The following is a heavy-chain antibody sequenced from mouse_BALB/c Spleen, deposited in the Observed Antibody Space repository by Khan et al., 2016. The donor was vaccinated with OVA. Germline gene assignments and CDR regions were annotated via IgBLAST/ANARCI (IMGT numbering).Heavy chain of an antibody. D-gene: IGHD1-1*01. CDR3: TRPHYYGSNYYFDY. J-gene: IGHJ2*01. V-gene: IGHV5-12-1*01. Sequence: EVELVESGGGLVKPGGSLKLSCAASGFAFSSYYMSWVRQTPEKRLEWVAFISTGGNKTYYPASVKGRFTISRDNAKNTLYLQMSSLKSEDTAMYYCTRPHYYGSNYYFDYWGQGTPLTVSS. CDR2: ISTGGNKT. CDR1: GFAFSSYY.